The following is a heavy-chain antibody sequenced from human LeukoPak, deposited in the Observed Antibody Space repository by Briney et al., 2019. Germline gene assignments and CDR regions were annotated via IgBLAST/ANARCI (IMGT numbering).Heavy chain of an antibody. Sequence: GGSLRLSCAASGFTFSNYGMSWVRQAPGTGLEWVSGISSSSDNIRYANFVKGRFIVSRDNSKNTLYLQMGSLTAEDTAIYYCAKTLGRGSHSSPPDWGQGTLVTVSS. CDR3: AKTLGRGSHSSPPD. J-gene: IGHJ4*02. D-gene: IGHD1-26*01. CDR1: GFTFSNYG. V-gene: IGHV3-23*01. CDR2: ISSSSDNI.